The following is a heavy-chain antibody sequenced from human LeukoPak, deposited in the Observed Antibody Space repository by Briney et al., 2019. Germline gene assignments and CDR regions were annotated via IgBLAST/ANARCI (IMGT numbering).Heavy chain of an antibody. Sequence: SETLSLTCAVYGGSFRGYYWSWIRQPPGKGLEWIGEINHSGSTNYNPSLKSRVTTSVDTSKNQFSLKLSSVTAVDTAVYYCARGRLRGYSYLVFDYWGQGTLVTVSS. CDR1: GGSFRGYY. D-gene: IGHD5-18*01. CDR2: INHSGST. CDR3: ARGRLRGYSYLVFDY. V-gene: IGHV4-34*01. J-gene: IGHJ4*02.